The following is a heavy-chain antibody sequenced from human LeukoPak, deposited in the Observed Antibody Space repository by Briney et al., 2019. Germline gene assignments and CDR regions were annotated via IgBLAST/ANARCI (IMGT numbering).Heavy chain of an antibody. J-gene: IGHJ4*02. V-gene: IGHV4-59*01. CDR1: GGSISSYY. D-gene: IGHD5-18*01. Sequence: KPSETLSLTCTVSGGSISSYYWSWIRPPPGKGLEWIGYIYSIGSTNYNPSLKSRVTISVDTSKIQFSLKLSSVTAADTAVYYCARSNVDTAMVVYYFDYWGQGTLVTVSS. CDR2: IYSIGST. CDR3: ARSNVDTAMVVYYFDY.